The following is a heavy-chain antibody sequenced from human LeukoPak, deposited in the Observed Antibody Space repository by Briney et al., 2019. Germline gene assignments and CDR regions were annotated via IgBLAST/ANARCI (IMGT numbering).Heavy chain of an antibody. CDR1: GFTFSSYG. Sequence: GRSLRLSCAASGFTFSSYGMHWVRQAPGKGLEWVAVISYDGSNKYYADSVKGRFTISRDNSKNTLYLQMNSLRAEDTAVYYCAKDHISGLYYYYYYGMDVWGQGTTVTVS. V-gene: IGHV3-30*18. D-gene: IGHD3-10*01. CDR2: ISYDGSNK. CDR3: AKDHISGLYYYYYYGMDV. J-gene: IGHJ6*02.